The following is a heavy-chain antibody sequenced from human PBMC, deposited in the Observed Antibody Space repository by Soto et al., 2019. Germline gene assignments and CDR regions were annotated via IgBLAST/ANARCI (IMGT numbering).Heavy chain of an antibody. J-gene: IGHJ5*02. CDR1: GGSFSGYY. V-gene: IGHV4-34*04. CDR2: INYNGRA. CDR3: ARLSGGRSVYFDP. Sequence: SETLSLTCAVYGGSFSGYYWSWIRQPPGKGLEWIGEINYNGRAYQNPSLKSRATISIDTSENQFSLKLTSVTAADTAMYFCARLSGGRSVYFDPWGQGILVTVSS. D-gene: IGHD2-8*02.